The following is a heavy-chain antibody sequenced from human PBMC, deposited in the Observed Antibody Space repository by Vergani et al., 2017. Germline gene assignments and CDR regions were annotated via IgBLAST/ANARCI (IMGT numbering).Heavy chain of an antibody. Sequence: QVQLVQSGAEVKKPGSSVKVSCKASGGTFSSYTISWVRQAPGQGLEWMGRIIAILGMANYAQKFQGRVTITADESTSTAYMELSSLRSEDTAVYYCARVEMATITRVYYYYGMDVWGQGTTVTVSS. CDR1: GGTFSSYT. V-gene: IGHV1-69*02. D-gene: IGHD5-24*01. CDR2: IIAILGMA. CDR3: ARVEMATITRVYYYYGMDV. J-gene: IGHJ6*02.